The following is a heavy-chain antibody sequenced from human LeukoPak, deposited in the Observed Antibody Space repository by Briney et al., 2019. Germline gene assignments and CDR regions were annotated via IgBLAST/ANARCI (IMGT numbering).Heavy chain of an antibody. V-gene: IGHV3-21*04. CDR1: GFTFNRYN. Sequence: GGSLRLSCAASGFTFNRYNMNWVRRAPGKGLEWVSSISTSSSYIYYADSVRGRFTISRDNAKKSLYLQMNSLRAEDTAVYYCARAVGGDGSGSLWGPGTLVTVSS. CDR3: ARAVGGDGSGSL. J-gene: IGHJ4*02. CDR2: ISTSSSYI. D-gene: IGHD3-10*01.